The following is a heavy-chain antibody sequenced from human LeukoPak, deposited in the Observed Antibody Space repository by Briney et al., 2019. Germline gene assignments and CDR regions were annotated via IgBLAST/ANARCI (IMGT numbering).Heavy chain of an antibody. CDR2: ISGSGGST. CDR3: AKDRFTYYYDSSSYPDYYYYGMDV. Sequence: GGSLRLSCAASGFTFSSYAMSWVRQAPGKGLEWVSAISGSGGSTYYADSVKGRFTISRDNSKNTLYLQMNSLRAEDTAVYYCAKDRFTYYYDSSSYPDYYYYGMDVWGQGTTVTVSS. CDR1: GFTFSSYA. D-gene: IGHD3-22*01. V-gene: IGHV3-23*01. J-gene: IGHJ6*02.